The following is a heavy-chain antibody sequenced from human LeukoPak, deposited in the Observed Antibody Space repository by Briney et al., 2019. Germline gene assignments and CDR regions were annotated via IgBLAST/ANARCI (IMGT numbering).Heavy chain of an antibody. CDR2: INHSGST. V-gene: IGHV4-30-2*01. CDR1: GGSISSGGYY. Sequence: SQTLSLTCTVSGGSISSGGYYWSWIRQPPGKGLEWIGEINHSGSTNYNPSLKSRVTISVDTSKNQFSLKLSSVTAADTAVYYCARDLRITIFGVVIGFDYWGQGTLVTVSS. D-gene: IGHD3-3*01. J-gene: IGHJ4*02. CDR3: ARDLRITIFGVVIGFDY.